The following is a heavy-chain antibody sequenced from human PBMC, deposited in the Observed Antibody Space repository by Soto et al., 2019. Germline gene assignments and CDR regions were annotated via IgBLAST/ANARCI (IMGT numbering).Heavy chain of an antibody. D-gene: IGHD1-26*01. Sequence: GGSPRLSCAAPGFTFSSYAMRWVRQAPGKGLEWVSSISSSSSYIYYADSVKGRFTISRDNAKNSLYLQMNSLRVEDTAVYYCASVLLVGPTEYHSWGQGTLVTVPQ. J-gene: IGHJ4*02. CDR2: ISSSSSYI. CDR3: ASVLLVGPTEYHS. CDR1: GFTFSSYA. V-gene: IGHV3-21*01.